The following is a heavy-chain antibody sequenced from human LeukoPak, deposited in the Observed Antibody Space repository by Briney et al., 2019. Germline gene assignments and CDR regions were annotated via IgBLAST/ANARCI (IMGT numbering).Heavy chain of an antibody. J-gene: IGHJ4*02. V-gene: IGHV3-23*01. D-gene: IGHD2-15*01. Sequence: GGSLRLSCAASGFTFSSYAMSWVRPALQKGLEWVSAISGSGGSTYYADSVKGRFTISRDNSKNTLYLQMNSLRAEDTAVYYCAKARRVVDHFDYWGQGTLVTVSS. CDR3: AKARRVVDHFDY. CDR1: GFTFSSYA. CDR2: ISGSGGST.